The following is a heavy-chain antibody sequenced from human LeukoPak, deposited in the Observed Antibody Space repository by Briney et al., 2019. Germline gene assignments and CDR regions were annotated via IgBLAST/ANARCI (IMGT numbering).Heavy chain of an antibody. CDR1: GGSISSGGYS. CDR2: IYHSGST. J-gene: IGHJ4*02. Sequence: SQTLSLTCAVSGGSISSGGYSWSWIRQPPGKGLEWIGYIYHSGSTYYNPSLKSRVTISVDRPKNQFSLKLSSVTAADTAVYYCASSYSSSSFDYWGQGTLVTVSS. D-gene: IGHD6-6*01. V-gene: IGHV4-30-2*01. CDR3: ASSYSSSSFDY.